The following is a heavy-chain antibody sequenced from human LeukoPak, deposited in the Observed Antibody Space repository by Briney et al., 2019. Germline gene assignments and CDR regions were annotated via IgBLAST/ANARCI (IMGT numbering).Heavy chain of an antibody. CDR2: IKQDGSEK. J-gene: IGHJ4*02. CDR3: VGGSGWTFDY. Sequence: PGGTLRLSCAASGFTFSTYWMNWVRQAPGKGLEWVANIKQDGSEKYYVDSVKGRFTISRDNAKNSLYLQMNSLRAEDTAVYYCVGGSGWTFDYWGQGTLVTVSS. D-gene: IGHD6-19*01. CDR1: GFTFSTYW. V-gene: IGHV3-7*01.